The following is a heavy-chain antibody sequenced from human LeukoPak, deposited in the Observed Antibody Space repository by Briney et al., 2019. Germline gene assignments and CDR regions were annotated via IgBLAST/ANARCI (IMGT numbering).Heavy chain of an antibody. Sequence: GGSLRLSCAASGFPFSNNVMTWVRQGPGRGLDWLSSISGSGGGTSYADSVKGRFTISRDNSKNTLYLQMNSLRAEDTAVYYCAKTFPYGTTWFGFCDYWGQGALVTVSS. CDR1: GFPFSNNV. D-gene: IGHD3-10*01. J-gene: IGHJ4*02. CDR3: AKTFPYGTTWFGFCDY. CDR2: ISGSGGGT. V-gene: IGHV3-23*01.